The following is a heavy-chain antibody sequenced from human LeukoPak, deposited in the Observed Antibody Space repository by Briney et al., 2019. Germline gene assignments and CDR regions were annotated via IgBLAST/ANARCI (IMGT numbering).Heavy chain of an antibody. J-gene: IGHJ5*02. CDR3: ARMEIYSSSFGGNWFDP. CDR1: GGSFSGYY. Sequence: PSETLSLTCAVYGGSFSGYYWSWIRQPPGKGLEWIGEINHSGSTNYNPSLKSRVTISVDTSKNQFSLKLSSVTAADTAVYYCARMEIYSSSFGGNWFDPWGQGTLVTVSS. D-gene: IGHD6-13*01. V-gene: IGHV4-34*01. CDR2: INHSGST.